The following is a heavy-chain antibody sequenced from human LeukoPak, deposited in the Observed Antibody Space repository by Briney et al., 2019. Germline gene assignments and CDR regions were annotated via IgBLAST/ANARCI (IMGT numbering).Heavy chain of an antibody. J-gene: IGHJ5*02. CDR1: GFTFSSYA. Sequence: GGSLRLSCAASGFTFSSYAMSWVRQAPGKGLEWVSYISSSSSYTNYADSVKGRFTISRDNAKNSLYLQMNSLRAEDTAVYYCARDGSSDLVGWFDPWGQGTLVTVSS. CDR3: ARDGSSDLVGWFDP. CDR2: ISSSSSYT. D-gene: IGHD6-13*01. V-gene: IGHV3-11*05.